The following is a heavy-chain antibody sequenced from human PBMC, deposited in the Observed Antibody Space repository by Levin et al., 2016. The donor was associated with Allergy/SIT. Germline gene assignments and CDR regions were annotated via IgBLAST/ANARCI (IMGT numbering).Heavy chain of an antibody. D-gene: IGHD2-2*01. Sequence: SVKVSCKASGGTFSSYAISWVRQAPGQGLEWMGGIIPIFGTANYAQKFQGRVTITADESTSTAYMELSSLRSEDTAVYYCARDPLLAVVPAAIGRGGNWFDPWGQGTLVTVSS. CDR2: IIPIFGTA. V-gene: IGHV1-69*13. CDR1: GGTFSSYA. J-gene: IGHJ5*02. CDR3: ARDPLLAVVPAAIGRGGNWFDP.